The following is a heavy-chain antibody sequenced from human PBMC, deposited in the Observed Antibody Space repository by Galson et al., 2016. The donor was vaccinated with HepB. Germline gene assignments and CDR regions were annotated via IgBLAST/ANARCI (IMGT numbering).Heavy chain of an antibody. CDR3: ARHYRNYDSGNFYSGNADY. CDR2: IYPGDSDT. CDR1: GYSFTNYW. J-gene: IGHJ4*02. Sequence: QSGAEVKKPGESLKVSCKGSGYSFTNYWIGWVRQKPGKGLEWMGIIYPGDSDTRYSPSFQGQVTISADKSISTAYLQLSSLKVSDTAMYYCARHYRNYDSGNFYSGNADYWGQGTLVSVSS. V-gene: IGHV5-51*01. D-gene: IGHD3-10*01.